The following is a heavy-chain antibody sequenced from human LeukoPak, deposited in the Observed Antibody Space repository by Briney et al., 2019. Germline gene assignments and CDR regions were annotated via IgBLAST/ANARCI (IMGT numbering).Heavy chain of an antibody. J-gene: IGHJ1*01. CDR3: AKRGAVGDAYCQH. D-gene: IGHD6-19*01. CDR2: ITGSGTST. V-gene: IGHV3-23*01. Sequence: GGSLRLSCAASGFTITSYGMSWVRQAPGKGLEWVSPITGSGTSTYYADSVKGRFTISRDNSKNTLYLQMNSLRAEDTAVYYCAKRGAVGDAYCQHWGQGTLVTVSS. CDR1: GFTITSYG.